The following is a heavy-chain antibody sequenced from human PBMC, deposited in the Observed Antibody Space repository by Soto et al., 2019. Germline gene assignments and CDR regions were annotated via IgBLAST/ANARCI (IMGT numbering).Heavy chain of an antibody. CDR1: GFSFSSYG. CDR3: AKDGGDSIGHYNYYYYALDV. J-gene: IGHJ6*02. Sequence: QVQLVESGGGVVQPGRSLRLACAASGFSFSSYGMHWVRQAPGKWLEWVAIISFDGMNTHYADSVKGRFTISRDNSQNTLYLEMNSLRPEETAVFYCAKDGGDSIGHYNYYYYALDVWGQGTTVSVSS. V-gene: IGHV3-30*18. CDR2: ISFDGMNT. D-gene: IGHD3-22*01.